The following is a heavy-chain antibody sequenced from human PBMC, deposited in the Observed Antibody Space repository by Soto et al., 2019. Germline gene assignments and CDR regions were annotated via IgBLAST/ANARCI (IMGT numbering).Heavy chain of an antibody. V-gene: IGHV4-39*01. CDR2: IYYSGST. J-gene: IGHJ4*02. D-gene: IGHD6-19*01. CDR3: ARHHSSGSYYFDY. Sequence: SETPSLTCTVSCGSISSSCYYLGWIRQPPGKGLEWIGSIYYSGSTYYNPSLKSRVTISVDTSKNQFSLKLSSVTAADTAVYYCARHHSSGSYYFDYWGQGTLVTVSS. CDR1: CGSISSSCYY.